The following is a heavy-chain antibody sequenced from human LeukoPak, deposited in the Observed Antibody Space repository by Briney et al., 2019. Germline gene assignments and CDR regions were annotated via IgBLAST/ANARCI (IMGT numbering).Heavy chain of an antibody. J-gene: IGHJ4*02. CDR1: GFTFSSYS. V-gene: IGHV3-21*01. CDR2: ISSGSSYI. D-gene: IGHD3-22*01. Sequence: GGSLRLSCAASGFTFSSYSMNWVRQAPGKGLEWVSSISSGSSYIYYADSVKGRFTISRDNAKNSLYLQMNSLRAVDTAVYYCARDLNYYDSSGYYYFDYWGQGTLVTVSS. CDR3: ARDLNYYDSSGYYYFDY.